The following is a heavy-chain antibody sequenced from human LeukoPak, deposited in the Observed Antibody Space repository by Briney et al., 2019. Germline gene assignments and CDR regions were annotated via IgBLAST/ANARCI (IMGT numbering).Heavy chain of an antibody. J-gene: IGHJ4*02. Sequence: GGSLRLSCAASGFTFSSYWIHWVRQAPGKGLVCVSRINTDGSVTSYADSVKGRFTISRDNAKNTLFLQMNSLRAEDTAVYYCTSLGGLDYWGQGTLVTVSS. CDR1: GFTFSSYW. CDR3: TSLGGLDY. V-gene: IGHV3-74*01. CDR2: INTDGSVT. D-gene: IGHD1-26*01.